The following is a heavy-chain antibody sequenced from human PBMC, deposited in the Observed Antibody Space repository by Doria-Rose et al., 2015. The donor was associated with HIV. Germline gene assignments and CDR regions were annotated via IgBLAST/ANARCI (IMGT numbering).Heavy chain of an antibody. J-gene: IGHJ6*02. CDR2: IRFDGSDK. V-gene: IGHV3-30*02. D-gene: IGHD1-26*01. CDR1: GFTFSSYG. CDR3: AKDRSALGRIYGMDV. Sequence: QVQLVQSGRGVVQPGGSLRLSCGAAGFTFSSYGMHWVRQAPGKGLEGVAFIRFDGSDKFYGGSVKGRFTIYRDNSKNTLYLQMNSLRGEDTALYYCAKDRSALGRIYGMDVWGQGTTVTVSS.